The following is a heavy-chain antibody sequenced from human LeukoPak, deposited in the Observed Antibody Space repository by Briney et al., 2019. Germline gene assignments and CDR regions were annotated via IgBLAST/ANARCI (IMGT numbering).Heavy chain of an antibody. J-gene: IGHJ4*02. Sequence: GASVKVSCKASGYTFTGYYIHWVRQAPGQGLEWMGRINPNSGGTNYAQKFQGRVTMTRDTSISTAYMELSRLRSDDTAVYYCAREGADNWNPIDYWGQGTLVTVSS. V-gene: IGHV1-2*06. D-gene: IGHD1-20*01. CDR1: GYTFTGYY. CDR2: INPNSGGT. CDR3: AREGADNWNPIDY.